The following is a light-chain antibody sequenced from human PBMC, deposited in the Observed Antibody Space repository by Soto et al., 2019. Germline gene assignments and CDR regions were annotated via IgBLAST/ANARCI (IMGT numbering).Light chain of an antibody. CDR3: QSYDRSLSGTV. CDR2: GNN. V-gene: IGLV1-40*01. J-gene: IGLJ3*02. Sequence: QSVLTQPPSVSGAPGQRVTISCTGSSSNIGAGYDVHCYKQLPGTAPKLLIFGNNNRPSGVPDRFSGSKFGPSASLAITGLQDDDEADYYCQSYDRSLSGTVLGGGTKVTVL. CDR1: SSNIGAGYD.